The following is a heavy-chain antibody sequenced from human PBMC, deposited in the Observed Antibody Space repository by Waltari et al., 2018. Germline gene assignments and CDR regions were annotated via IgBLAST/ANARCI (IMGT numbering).Heavy chain of an antibody. CDR3: ARDRTSVGANSPDAFDI. J-gene: IGHJ3*02. CDR1: GYTFTSYG. CDR2: SSAYNGTT. Sequence: QVQLVQSGAEVKKPGAAVKVSCKASGYTFTSYGISWVRQAPGQGLEWMGWSSAYNGTTNYAQKRQGRVTMPTDTSTSTAYMELRSLRSDDTAVYYCARDRTSVGANSPDAFDIWGQGTMVTVSS. D-gene: IGHD1-26*01. V-gene: IGHV1-18*01.